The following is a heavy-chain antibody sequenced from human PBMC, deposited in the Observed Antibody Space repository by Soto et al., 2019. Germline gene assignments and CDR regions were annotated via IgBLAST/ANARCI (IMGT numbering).Heavy chain of an antibody. V-gene: IGHV3-30*18. CDR2: ISYDGSNK. CDR1: GFTFSSDG. CDR3: AKGPHWFDP. Sequence: QVQLVESGGGVVQPGRSLRLSCAASGFTFSSDGMHWVRQDPGKGLEWVAVISYDGSNKYDADSVKGRFTSARDNSKNTLYLQMNSLRDEDTAVYYCAKGPHWFDPWGQGTLVTVSS. J-gene: IGHJ5*02.